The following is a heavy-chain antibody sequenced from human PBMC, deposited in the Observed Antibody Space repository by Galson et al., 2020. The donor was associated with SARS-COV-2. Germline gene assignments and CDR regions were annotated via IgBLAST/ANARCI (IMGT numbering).Heavy chain of an antibody. V-gene: IGHV3-48*04. CDR1: GFTFSSYS. CDR3: ARPPSGYYYYYYMDV. Sequence: GESLKISCAASGFTFSSYSMNWVRQAPGKGLEWVSYISSSSSTIYYADSVKGRFTISRDNAKNSLYLQMNSLRAEDTAVYYCARPPSGYYYYYYMDVWGKGTTVTVSS. D-gene: IGHD3-3*01. J-gene: IGHJ6*03. CDR2: ISSSSSTI.